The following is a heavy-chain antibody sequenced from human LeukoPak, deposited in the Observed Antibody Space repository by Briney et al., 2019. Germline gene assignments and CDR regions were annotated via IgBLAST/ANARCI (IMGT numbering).Heavy chain of an antibody. CDR2: IIPIFGTA. J-gene: IGHJ6*02. D-gene: IGHD6-13*01. Sequence: ASVKVSCKASGGTFSSYAISWVRQAPGQGLEWMGGIIPIFGTANYAQKFQGRVTITADESTSTAYMELRSLRSDDTAVYYCARGLSSSWSYYYYGMDVWGQGTTVTVSS. CDR3: ARGLSSSWSYYYYGMDV. V-gene: IGHV1-69*13. CDR1: GGTFSSYA.